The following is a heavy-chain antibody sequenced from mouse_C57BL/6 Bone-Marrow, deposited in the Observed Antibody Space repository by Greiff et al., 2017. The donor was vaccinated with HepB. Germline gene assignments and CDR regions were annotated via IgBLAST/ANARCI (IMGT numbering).Heavy chain of an antibody. Sequence: DVQLVESGGGLVKPGGSLKLSCAASGFTFSDYGMHWVRQAPEKGLEWVAYISSGSSTIYYADTVKGRFTISRDNAKNTLFLQMTSLRSEDTAMYYCARTSPTWFAYWGQGTLVTVSA. CDR3: ARTSPTWFAY. D-gene: IGHD5-1*01. J-gene: IGHJ3*01. CDR2: ISSGSSTI. V-gene: IGHV5-17*01. CDR1: GFTFSDYG.